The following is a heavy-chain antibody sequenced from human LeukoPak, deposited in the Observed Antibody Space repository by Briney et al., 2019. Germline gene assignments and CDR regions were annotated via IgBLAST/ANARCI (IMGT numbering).Heavy chain of an antibody. CDR2: IWYDGSNK. Sequence: GGSLRLSCAASGFTFSSYGMHWVRQAPGKGLEWVAVIWYDGSNKYYADSVKGRFTIPRDNSKNTLYLQMNSLRAEDTAVYYCARSRYYYDSSGSLDYWGQGTLVTVSS. D-gene: IGHD3-22*01. J-gene: IGHJ4*02. V-gene: IGHV3-33*01. CDR1: GFTFSSYG. CDR3: ARSRYYYDSSGSLDY.